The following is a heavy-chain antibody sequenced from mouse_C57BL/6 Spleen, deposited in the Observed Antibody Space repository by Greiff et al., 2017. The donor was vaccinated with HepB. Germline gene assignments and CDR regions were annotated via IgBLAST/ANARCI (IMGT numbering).Heavy chain of an antibody. CDR3: ARHYSNYVYAMDY. CDR1: GFSLTSYG. J-gene: IGHJ4*01. V-gene: IGHV2-6-1*01. Sequence: VKLLESGPGLVALSQRLSITCTVSGFSLTSYGVHWVRQPPGKGLEWLVVIWSDGSTTYNSALKSRLSISKENSKSQVFLKMNSLQTDDTAMYYCARHYSNYVYAMDYWGQGTSVTVSS. CDR2: IWSDGST. D-gene: IGHD2-5*01.